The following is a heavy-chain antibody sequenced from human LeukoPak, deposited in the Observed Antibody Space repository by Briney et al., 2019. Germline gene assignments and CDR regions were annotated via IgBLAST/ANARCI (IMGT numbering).Heavy chain of an antibody. V-gene: IGHV3-33*01. Sequence: GGSLRLSCAASGFPFSSYGMHWVRRAPGEGLEWVARLVYDARSDYANSVKGRFSISRDDSKNTLFLDMSNLRVEDTALYYCARDLSAAFDFWGQGVLVTVSS. D-gene: IGHD6-19*01. CDR2: LVYDARS. CDR1: GFPFSSYG. J-gene: IGHJ4*02. CDR3: ARDLSAAFDF.